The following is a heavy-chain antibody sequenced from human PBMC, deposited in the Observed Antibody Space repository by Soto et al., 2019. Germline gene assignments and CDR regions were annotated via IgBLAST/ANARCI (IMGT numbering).Heavy chain of an antibody. CDR3: ASVVLVPAAIPGPRVAHSYGYYYYGMDV. J-gene: IGHJ6*02. Sequence: SVKVSCKTSGGTFSNDIITWVRQAPGQGLEWMGGIIPIFGTANYAQKFQGRVTITADESTSTAYMELSSLRSEDTAVYYCASVVLVPAAIPGPRVAHSYGYYYYGMDVWGQGTTVTVSS. D-gene: IGHD2-2*01. CDR2: IIPIFGTA. V-gene: IGHV1-69*13. CDR1: GGTFSNDI.